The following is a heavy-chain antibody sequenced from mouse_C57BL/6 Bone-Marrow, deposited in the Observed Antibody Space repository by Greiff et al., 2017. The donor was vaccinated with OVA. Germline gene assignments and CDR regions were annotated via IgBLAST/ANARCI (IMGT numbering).Heavy chain of an antibody. V-gene: IGHV5-15*01. CDR1: GFTFSDYG. D-gene: IGHD2-3*01. CDR2: ISNLAYSI. Sequence: EVQGVESGGGLVQSGGSLKLSCAASGFTFSDYGMAWVRQAPRKGPEWVAFISNLAYSIYYADTVTGRFTISRENAKNTLYLEMSSLRSEDTAMYYCARQRFYDGYYVGAMDYWGQGTSVTVSS. CDR3: ARQRFYDGYYVGAMDY. J-gene: IGHJ4*01.